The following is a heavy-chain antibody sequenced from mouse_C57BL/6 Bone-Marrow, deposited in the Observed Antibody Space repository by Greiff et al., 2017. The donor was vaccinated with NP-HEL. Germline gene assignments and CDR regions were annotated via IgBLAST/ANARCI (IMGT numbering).Heavy chain of an antibody. CDR1: GYTFTSYW. D-gene: IGHD1-1*01. CDR2: IDPSDSYT. V-gene: IGHV1-69*01. Sequence: QVQLQQPGAELVMPGASVKLSCKASGYTFTSYWMHWVKQRPGQGLEWIGEIDPSDSYTNYNQKFKGKSTLTVDKSSSTAYMQLSSLTSEDSAVYYCAGERITTVVARYWYFDVWGTGTTVTVSS. J-gene: IGHJ1*03. CDR3: AGERITTVVARYWYFDV.